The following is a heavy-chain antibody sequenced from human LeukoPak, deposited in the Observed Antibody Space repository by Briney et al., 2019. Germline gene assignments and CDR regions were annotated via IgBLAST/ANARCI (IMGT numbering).Heavy chain of an antibody. CDR3: ARAERGVYYDFCMDV. J-gene: IGHJ6*02. Sequence: SETLSLTCTVSGGSISSYYWSWIRQPPGKGLEWIGEINHSGSTNYNPSLKSRVTISVDTSKNQFSLKLSSVTAADTAVYYCARAERGVYYDFCMDVWGQGTTVTVSS. CDR2: INHSGST. V-gene: IGHV4-34*01. CDR1: GGSISSYY. D-gene: IGHD3-3*01.